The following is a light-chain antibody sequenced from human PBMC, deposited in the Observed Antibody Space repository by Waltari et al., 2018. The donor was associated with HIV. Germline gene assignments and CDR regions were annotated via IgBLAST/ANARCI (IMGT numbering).Light chain of an antibody. J-gene: IGKJ2*01. CDR2: DSS. CDR3: QQRSIWPRT. V-gene: IGKV3-11*01. CDR1: QSLTNY. Sequence: DIVLPQSPATLSLSPGERATLSCRASQSLTNYLAWYQQRPGQPPRLLIYDSSNRAAGIPARFSGSGSGTDFTLTISSLEPEDFAVYYCQQRSIWPRTFGQGTKLEIK.